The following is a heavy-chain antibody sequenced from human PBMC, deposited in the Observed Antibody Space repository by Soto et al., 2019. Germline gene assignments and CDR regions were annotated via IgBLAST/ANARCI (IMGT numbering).Heavy chain of an antibody. V-gene: IGHV1-18*01. CDR2: ISAYNGNT. D-gene: IGHD3-22*01. Sequence: ASVKVSCKASGYTFTSYGISWVRQAPGQGLEWMGWISAYNGNTNYAQKLQGRVTMTTDTSTSTAYMELRGLRSDDTAVYYCARGASDDSSGYADVDFDYWGQGTLVTV. CDR1: GYTFTSYG. CDR3: ARGASDDSSGYADVDFDY. J-gene: IGHJ4*02.